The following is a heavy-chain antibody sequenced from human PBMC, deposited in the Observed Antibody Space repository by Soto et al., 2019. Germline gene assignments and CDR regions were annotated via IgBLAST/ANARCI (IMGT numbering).Heavy chain of an antibody. CDR3: AREVGDCSGGSCYSHYYYYYGMDV. CDR1: GFTFSSYW. CDR2: IKQDGSEK. Sequence: GGSLRLSCAASGFTFSSYWMSWVRQAPGKGLEWVANIKQDGSEKYYVDSVKGRFTISRDNAKNSLYLQMNSLRAEDTAVYYCAREVGDCSGGSCYSHYYYYYGMDVWGQGTTVTVSS. J-gene: IGHJ6*02. V-gene: IGHV3-7*05. D-gene: IGHD2-15*01.